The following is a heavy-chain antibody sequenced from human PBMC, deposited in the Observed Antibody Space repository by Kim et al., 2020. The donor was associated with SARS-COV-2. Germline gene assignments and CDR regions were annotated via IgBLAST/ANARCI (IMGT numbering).Heavy chain of an antibody. CDR3: GVGTWNYFQYGMVV. J-gene: IGHJ6*02. V-gene: IGHV3-53*01. Sequence: GGSLRLSCAASEFTVSGKYVSWVRQAPGKGLEWVSPIYSGGAKYYADSVKGRFIISTDKSDNTSYLRMNNLRGEDTAVYYCGVGTWNYFQYGMVVWGQGTTVILSS. D-gene: IGHD1-26*01. CDR2: IYSGGAK. CDR1: EFTVSGKY.